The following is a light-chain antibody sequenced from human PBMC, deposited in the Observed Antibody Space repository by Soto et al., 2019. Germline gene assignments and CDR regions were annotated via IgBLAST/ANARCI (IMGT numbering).Light chain of an antibody. CDR1: QSISSY. V-gene: IGKV1-39*01. J-gene: IGKJ1*01. Sequence: IQMTQSPPSLSASVGARVTITCRASQSISSYLNWYQQKPGKAPKLLIYAASSLQSGVPSRFSGSGSGTEFTLTISSLQPEDFAAYYCQQSYDMPWTFGQGTKVDIK. CDR2: AAS. CDR3: QQSYDMPWT.